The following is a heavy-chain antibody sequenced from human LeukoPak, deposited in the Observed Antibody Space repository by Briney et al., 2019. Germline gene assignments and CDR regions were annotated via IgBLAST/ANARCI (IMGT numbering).Heavy chain of an antibody. Sequence: PGGSLRLSCAASGFTVSSNYMSWVRQAPGKGLEWVSVIYSSDSTYYADSVKGRFTISRDNSKNTLYLQMNSLRAEDTAVYYCARGNCNYPFDYWGQGTLVTVSS. V-gene: IGHV3-53*01. J-gene: IGHJ4*02. CDR3: ARGNCNYPFDY. CDR2: IYSSDST. D-gene: IGHD1-7*01. CDR1: GFTVSSNY.